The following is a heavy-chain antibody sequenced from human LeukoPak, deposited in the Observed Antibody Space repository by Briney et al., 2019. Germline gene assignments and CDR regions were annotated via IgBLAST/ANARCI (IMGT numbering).Heavy chain of an antibody. CDR1: GFTFSSYR. V-gene: IGHV3-21*04. Sequence: GGSLRLSCAASGFTFSSYRMNWVRQAPGKGLEWVSSISSSSSYIYYADSVKGRFTISRDNSKNTLYLQMNSLRAEDTAVYYCAKDRVVVVTAPTNWFDPWGQGTLVTVSS. CDR2: ISSSSSYI. D-gene: IGHD2-21*02. J-gene: IGHJ5*02. CDR3: AKDRVVVVTAPTNWFDP.